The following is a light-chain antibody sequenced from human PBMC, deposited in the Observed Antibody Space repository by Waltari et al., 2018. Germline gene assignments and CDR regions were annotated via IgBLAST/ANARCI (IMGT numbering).Light chain of an antibody. V-gene: IGKV1-5*03. CDR2: QES. CDR1: QSVRSW. J-gene: IGKJ2*01. CDR3: QQYNSYPYT. Sequence: DIQMTQSPSTLSASVGDRVTITCRASQSVRSWLAWYQQKPGKAPKVLIYQESTSESGVPSRFSGSQSGTEFTLTISSLQPDDFATYYCQQYNSYPYTFGQGTKLEIK.